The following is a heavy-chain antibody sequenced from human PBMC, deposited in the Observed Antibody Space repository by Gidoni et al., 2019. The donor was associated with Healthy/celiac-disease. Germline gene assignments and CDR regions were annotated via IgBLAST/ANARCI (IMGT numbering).Heavy chain of an antibody. CDR2: MNANSGIT. CDR3: AREGNYYGSGKSFDY. D-gene: IGHD3-10*01. CDR1: GYTFTSYD. V-gene: IGHV1-8*01. Sequence: VQRVPAGAEVKKPGASVKVSCKASGYTFTSYDINWVRQDTEQGLEGMGWMNANSGITGYAEKCQGRVTMTRNTSIGAAYVGLSSLRSEDTAVYDCAREGNYYGSGKSFDYWGQGTLVTVSS. J-gene: IGHJ4*01.